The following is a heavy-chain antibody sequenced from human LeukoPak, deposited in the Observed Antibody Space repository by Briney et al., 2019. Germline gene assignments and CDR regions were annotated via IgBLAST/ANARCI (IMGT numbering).Heavy chain of an antibody. CDR3: ARTAGANYYYYGLDV. CDR1: GGSIRSYY. CDR2: IYYSGST. Sequence: SETLSLTCTVSGGSIRSYYWSWIRQPPGKGLEWIGYIYYSGSTNYNPSLKSRVTISVDTSKNQFSLKLNSVTAADTAVYYCARTAGANYYYYGLDVWGQGTTVTVSS. V-gene: IGHV4-59*01. J-gene: IGHJ6*02. D-gene: IGHD4/OR15-4a*01.